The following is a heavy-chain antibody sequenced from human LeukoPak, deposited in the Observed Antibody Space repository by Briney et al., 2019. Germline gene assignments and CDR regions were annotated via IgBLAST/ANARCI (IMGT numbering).Heavy chain of an antibody. CDR1: GFTLSSYS. J-gene: IGHJ6*03. V-gene: IGHV3-21*01. CDR2: ISSSSSYI. Sequence: GGSLRLSCAASGFTLSSYSMNWVRQAPGKGLEWVSSISSSSSYIYYADSVKGRFTISRDNAKNSLYLQMNSLRAEDTAVYYCARVDTVNYYYYMDVWGKGTPVTVSS. CDR3: ARVDTVNYYYYMDV. D-gene: IGHD3-10*01.